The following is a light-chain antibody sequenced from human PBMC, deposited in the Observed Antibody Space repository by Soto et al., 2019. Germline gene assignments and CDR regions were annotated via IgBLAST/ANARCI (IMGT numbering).Light chain of an antibody. CDR1: NSDVGGYNY. CDR2: DVS. V-gene: IGLV2-14*01. CDR3: SSYTSSSTLGV. J-gene: IGLJ2*01. Sequence: QSALTQPSSGAGSPGQSITISCTGTNSDVGGYNYVSWYQQHPGKAPKLMIYDVSNRPSGVSNRFSGSKSGNTASLTISGLQAEDEADYYCSSYTSSSTLGVFGGGTKVTV.